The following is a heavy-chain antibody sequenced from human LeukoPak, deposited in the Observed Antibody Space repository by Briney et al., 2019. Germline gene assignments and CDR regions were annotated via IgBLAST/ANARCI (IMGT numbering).Heavy chain of an antibody. V-gene: IGHV4-4*09. CDR1: GGSISSYY. Sequence: SETLSLTCTVSGGSISSYYWSWIRQPPGKGLEWIGYIYTSGSTNYNPSLKSRVTISLDTSKNQFSLNLSSVTAADTAVYYCARRIAAAATGWFDPWGQGTLVTVSS. D-gene: IGHD6-13*01. CDR2: IYTSGST. J-gene: IGHJ5*02. CDR3: ARRIAAAATGWFDP.